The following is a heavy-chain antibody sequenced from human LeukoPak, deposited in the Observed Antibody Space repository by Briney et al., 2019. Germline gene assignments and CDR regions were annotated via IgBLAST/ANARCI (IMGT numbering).Heavy chain of an antibody. Sequence: ASVNVSCKASRYTFTGYYMHWVRQAPGQEREWMGRINPNSGGTNYAQKLQGRVTMTRDTSISTDYMELSRLRSDDTAVYYCARAPRDGYMADYWGQGTLVTVSS. CDR1: RYTFTGYY. CDR3: ARAPRDGYMADY. V-gene: IGHV1-2*06. J-gene: IGHJ4*02. D-gene: IGHD5-24*01. CDR2: INPNSGGT.